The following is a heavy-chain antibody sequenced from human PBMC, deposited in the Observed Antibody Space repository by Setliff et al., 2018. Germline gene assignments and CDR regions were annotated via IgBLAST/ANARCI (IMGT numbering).Heavy chain of an antibody. J-gene: IGHJ3*02. CDR1: GFTFSSYW. D-gene: IGHD5-18*01. V-gene: IGHV3-7*01. CDR2: IKQDGSEK. CDR3: ARDTPDTAMEPTAAFDI. Sequence: PGGSLRLSCAASGFTFSSYWMSWVRQAPGKGLEWVANIKQDGSEKYYVDSVKGRFTISRDNAKNSLYLQMNSLRAEDTAVYYCARDTPDTAMEPTAAFDIWGQGTMVTVSS.